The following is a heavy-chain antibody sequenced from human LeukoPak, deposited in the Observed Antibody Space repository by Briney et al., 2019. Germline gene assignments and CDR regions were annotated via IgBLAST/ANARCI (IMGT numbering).Heavy chain of an antibody. D-gene: IGHD6-6*01. CDR3: ARVAARPGWYYYYMDV. V-gene: IGHV4-59*11. CDR1: GGSISSHY. J-gene: IGHJ6*03. CDR2: IYYSGST. Sequence: SETLSLTCTVSGGSISSHYRSWIRQPPGKGLEWIGYIYYSGSTNYNPSLKSRVTISVDTSKNQFSLKLSSVTAADTAVYYRARVAARPGWYYYYMDVWGKGTTVTVSS.